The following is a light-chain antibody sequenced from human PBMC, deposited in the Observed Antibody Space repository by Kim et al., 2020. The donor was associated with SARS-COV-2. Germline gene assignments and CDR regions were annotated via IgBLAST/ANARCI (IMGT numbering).Light chain of an antibody. V-gene: IGKV3-15*01. CDR2: GAS. Sequence: VSPGERVTLSCGASQSVTTNLAWYQHKPGQAPRLLINGASTRATGIPARFSGSGSGTEFTLAISSLQSEDFAVYYCQQYNNWPWTFGQGTKVDIK. CDR1: QSVTTN. CDR3: QQYNNWPWT. J-gene: IGKJ1*01.